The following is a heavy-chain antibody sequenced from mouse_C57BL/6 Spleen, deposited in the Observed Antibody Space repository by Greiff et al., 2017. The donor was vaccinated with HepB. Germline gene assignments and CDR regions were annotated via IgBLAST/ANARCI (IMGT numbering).Heavy chain of an antibody. V-gene: IGHV5-4*03. CDR2: ISDGGSYT. J-gene: IGHJ2*01. D-gene: IGHD4-1*01. CDR3: ARWRTGTKFYFDY. Sequence: DVKLQESGGGLVKPGGSLKLSCAASGFTFSSYAMSWVRQTPEKRLEWVATISDGGSYTYYPDNVKGRFTISRDNAKNNLYLQMSHLKSEDTAMYHCARWRTGTKFYFDYWGQGTTLTVSS. CDR1: GFTFSSYA.